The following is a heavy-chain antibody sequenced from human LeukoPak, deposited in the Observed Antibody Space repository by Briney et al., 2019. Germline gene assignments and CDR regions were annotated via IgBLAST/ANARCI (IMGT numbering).Heavy chain of an antibody. J-gene: IGHJ6*02. CDR1: GFTFDNYV. V-gene: IGHV3-74*01. CDR3: ARDSYLYNYFYGVDV. Sequence: PGGSLRLSCAASGFTFDNYVMNWVRQAPGKGLEWVSSISGDGSSTSYADSVKGRFTISRDNAKSTLYLQMNSLRAEDTAVYYCARDSYLYNYFYGVDVWGQGTTVTVSS. CDR2: ISGDGSST.